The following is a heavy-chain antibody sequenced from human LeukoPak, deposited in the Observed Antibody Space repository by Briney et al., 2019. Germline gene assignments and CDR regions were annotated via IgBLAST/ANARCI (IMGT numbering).Heavy chain of an antibody. V-gene: IGHV3-72*01. CDR2: TRNKANSYTI. Sequence: GGSLRLSCAASGFTFSDHHMDWVRQAPGKGLEWVGRTRNKANSYTIEYAASVKGEFTISRDDSKNSLYLQMDSLKTQDTAVYYCARGISSGWSNCYHSYYMDVWGKGTTVTVS. CDR3: ARGISSGWSNCYHSYYMDV. J-gene: IGHJ6*03. D-gene: IGHD6-19*01. CDR1: GFTFSDHH.